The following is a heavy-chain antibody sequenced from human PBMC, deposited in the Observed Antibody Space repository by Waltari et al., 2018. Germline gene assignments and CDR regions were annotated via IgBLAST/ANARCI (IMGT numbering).Heavy chain of an antibody. Sequence: QVQLQESGPGLVKPSETLSLTCAVSGYSISRGYYWGWVRPPPGKGPEGIGNIRHSGTTYYNPSLKSRVTISLDTSKNRFSLNLRSVTAADTAVYYCARALEVGDYLYWGQGTLVTVSS. J-gene: IGHJ4*02. V-gene: IGHV4-38-2*01. CDR3: ARALEVGDYLY. D-gene: IGHD4-17*01. CDR1: GYSISRGYY. CDR2: IRHSGTT.